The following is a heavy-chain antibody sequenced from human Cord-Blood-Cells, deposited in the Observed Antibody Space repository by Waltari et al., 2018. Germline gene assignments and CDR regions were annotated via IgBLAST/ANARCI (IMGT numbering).Heavy chain of an antibody. V-gene: IGHV4-4*07. Sequence: QVQLQESGPGLVKPSETLSLTCTVSGGSISSYYWSWIRQPAGKGLEWIGRIYTSGSTNYNPSLKGRVTMSVDTSKTRFSLKLSSVTAADTAVYYCARAGFGVRRFWYFDLWGRGTLVTVSS. CDR2: IYTSGST. CDR3: ARAGFGVRRFWYFDL. J-gene: IGHJ2*01. CDR1: GGSISSYY. D-gene: IGHD3-3*01.